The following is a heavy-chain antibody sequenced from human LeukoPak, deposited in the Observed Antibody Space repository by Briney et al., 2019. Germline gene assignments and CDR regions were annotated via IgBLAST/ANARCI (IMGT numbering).Heavy chain of an antibody. CDR1: GYTFTTYG. V-gene: IGHV1-18*01. J-gene: IGHJ4*02. D-gene: IGHD2-15*01. CDR2: ISAHKGET. Sequence: ASVKVSCKTSGYTFTTYGISWLRQAPGQGLEWMGWISAHKGETEYAQKFQGRVTMTREISTSTAYMELQSLTSDDTAVYYCARADIIVVAGSTPVGSGFEYWGQGALITVS. CDR3: ARADIIVVAGSTPVGSGFEY.